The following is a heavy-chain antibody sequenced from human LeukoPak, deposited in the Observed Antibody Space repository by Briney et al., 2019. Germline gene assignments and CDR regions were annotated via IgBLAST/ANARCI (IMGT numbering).Heavy chain of an antibody. CDR1: GYTFTTYG. V-gene: IGHV1-18*01. J-gene: IGHJ4*02. D-gene: IGHD2-15*01. CDR2: ISAHKGET. Sequence: ASVKVSCKTSGYTFTTYGISWLRQAPGQGLEWMGWISAHKGETEYAQKFQGRVTMTREISTSTAYMELQSLTSDDTAVYYCARADIIVVAGSTPVGSGFEYWGQGALITVS. CDR3: ARADIIVVAGSTPVGSGFEY.